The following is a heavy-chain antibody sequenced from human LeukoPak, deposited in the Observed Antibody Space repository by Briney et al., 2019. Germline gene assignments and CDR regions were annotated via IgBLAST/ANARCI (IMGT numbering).Heavy chain of an antibody. CDR2: IYSGDSDT. V-gene: IGHV5-51*01. J-gene: IGHJ6*02. D-gene: IGHD2-15*01. CDR3: ARPLYSRTAYYHYGVDV. Sequence: GESLKISCKGSGYNFANYWIAWVRQMPGKGLEWMGIIYSGDSDTRYSPSFQGQVTTSADKSISTAYLQWSSLKASDTAMYYCARPLYSRTAYYHYGVDVWGQGTTVTVS. CDR1: GYNFANYW.